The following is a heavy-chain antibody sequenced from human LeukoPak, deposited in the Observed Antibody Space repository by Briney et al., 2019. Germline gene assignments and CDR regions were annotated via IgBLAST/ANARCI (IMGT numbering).Heavy chain of an antibody. Sequence: PGGSLRLSCTASGFTFSNHWMSWARQAPGKGLEWVANLDQGGSETHYVDSVKGRFTISRDNAKNSLYLQMNNLRADDTAVYFCARDNERKDDYWGQGTLVTVSS. CDR2: LDQGGSET. D-gene: IGHD2-8*01. CDR1: GFTFSNHW. J-gene: IGHJ4*02. CDR3: ARDNERKDDY. V-gene: IGHV3-7*01.